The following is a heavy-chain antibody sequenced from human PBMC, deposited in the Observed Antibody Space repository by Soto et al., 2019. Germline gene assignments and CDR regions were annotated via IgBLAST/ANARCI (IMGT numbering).Heavy chain of an antibody. CDR1: GGSISSGGYY. CDR2: IYYSGST. D-gene: IGHD6-19*01. V-gene: IGHV4-31*03. CDR3: ARAGSSGWYNY. J-gene: IGHJ4*02. Sequence: KSSETLSLTCTVSGGSISSGGYYWSWIRQHPGKGLEWIGYIYYSGSTYYNPSLKSRVTISVDTSKNQFSLKLSSVTAADTAVYYCARAGSSGWYNYWGQGTLVTVSS.